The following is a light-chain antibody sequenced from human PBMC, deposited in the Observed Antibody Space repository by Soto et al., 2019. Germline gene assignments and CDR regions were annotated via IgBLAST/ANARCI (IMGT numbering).Light chain of an antibody. V-gene: IGKV1-5*01. CDR2: DAS. CDR3: PQYNSYSSWT. CDR1: QSVYHF. J-gene: IGKJ1*01. Sequence: DVQMTQWPETLSDSVGARVKVTGRASQSVYHFLAWYQQAPGKAPKLLIYDASTLESGVPSRFSGSGSGTEFTLTISSLQTDDFATYYCPQYNSYSSWTFAQGTKVDIK.